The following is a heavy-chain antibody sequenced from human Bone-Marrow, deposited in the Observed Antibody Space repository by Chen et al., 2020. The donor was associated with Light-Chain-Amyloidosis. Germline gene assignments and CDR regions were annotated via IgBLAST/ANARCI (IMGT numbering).Heavy chain of an antibody. CDR2: ISGSGGST. CDR1: GFTFSSYA. CDR3: AKVPPTVTTVIYYYMDV. J-gene: IGHJ6*03. D-gene: IGHD4-17*01. V-gene: IGHV3-23*01. Sequence: EVQLLESGGGLVQPGGSLRLPCAASGFTFSSYAMSWVRQAPGKGLEWVSAISGSGGSTYYADSVKGRFTISRDNSKNTLYLQMNSLRAEDTAVYYCAKVPPTVTTVIYYYMDVWGKGTTVTVSS.